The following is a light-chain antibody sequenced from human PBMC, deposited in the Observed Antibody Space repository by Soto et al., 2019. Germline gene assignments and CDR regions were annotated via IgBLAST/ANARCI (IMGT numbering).Light chain of an antibody. CDR2: GAS. J-gene: IGKJ2*01. CDR3: RQFGSSPGLYT. CDR1: QSVSSTY. Sequence: EIVLTQSPGTLSLSPGERATLSCRASQSVSSTYLAWYQQKPGQPPRLLIYGASSRATGIPDRFSGSGSGTDFTLTVSRLGPENFAVYYCRQFGSSPGLYTFGQGTKLEIK. V-gene: IGKV3-20*01.